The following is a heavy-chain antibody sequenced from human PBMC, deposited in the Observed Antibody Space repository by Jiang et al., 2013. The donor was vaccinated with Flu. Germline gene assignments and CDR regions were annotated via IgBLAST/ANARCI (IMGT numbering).Heavy chain of an antibody. Sequence: GGSLRLSCAASGFTFSSYAMSWVRQAPGKGLEWVSAISGSGGSTYYADSVKGRFTISRDNSKNTLYLQMNSLRAEDTAVYYCAKVIRITMIVPRSGGAFDIWGQGTMVTVSS. D-gene: IGHD3-22*01. J-gene: IGHJ3*02. V-gene: IGHV3-23*01. CDR3: AKVIRITMIVPRSGGAFDI. CDR1: GFTFSSYA. CDR2: ISGSGGST.